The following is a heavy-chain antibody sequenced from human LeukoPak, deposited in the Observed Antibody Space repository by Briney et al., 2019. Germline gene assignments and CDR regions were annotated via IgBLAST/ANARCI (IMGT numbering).Heavy chain of an antibody. Sequence: GGSLRLSCAASGFTFSSYWMSWVRQAPGKGLEWVANIKQDGSEKYYVGSVKGRFTISRDNAKNSLYLQMNSLRAEDTAVYYCARDYDRNAFDIWGQGTMVTVSS. CDR3: ARDYDRNAFDI. V-gene: IGHV3-7*01. CDR1: GFTFSSYW. J-gene: IGHJ3*02. CDR2: IKQDGSEK. D-gene: IGHD3-22*01.